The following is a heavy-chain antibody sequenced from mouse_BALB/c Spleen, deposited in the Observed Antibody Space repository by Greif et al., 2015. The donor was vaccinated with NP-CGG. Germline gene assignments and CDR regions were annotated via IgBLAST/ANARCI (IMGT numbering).Heavy chain of an antibody. D-gene: IGHD1-1*01. CDR2: ISSGGSYT. Sequence: EVMLVESGGGLVKPGGSLKLSCAASGFTFSSYAMSWVRQTPEKRLEWVATISSGGSYTYYPDSVKGRFTISRDNAKNTLYLQMSSLRSEDTAMYYCARQLLPHAMDYWGQGTSVTVSS. J-gene: IGHJ4*01. CDR1: GFTFSSYA. CDR3: ARQLLPHAMDY. V-gene: IGHV5-9-3*01.